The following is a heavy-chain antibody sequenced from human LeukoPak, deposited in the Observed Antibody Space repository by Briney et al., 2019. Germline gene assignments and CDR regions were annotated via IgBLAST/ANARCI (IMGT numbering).Heavy chain of an antibody. CDR1: GNSFGDYY. Sequence: SETLSLTCTVSGNSFGDYYWSWIRQPAGKGLEWIGRIYTSGSTTCNPSLKSRVTMSVDTSKSQFSLKLSSVTAADTAVYYCARASFCSGGSCYPRFDYWGQGTLVTVSS. D-gene: IGHD2-15*01. CDR3: ARASFCSGGSCYPRFDY. J-gene: IGHJ4*02. V-gene: IGHV4-4*07. CDR2: IYTSGST.